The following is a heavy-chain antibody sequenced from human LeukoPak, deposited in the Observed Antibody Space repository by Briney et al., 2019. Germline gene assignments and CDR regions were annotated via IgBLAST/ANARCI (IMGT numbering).Heavy chain of an antibody. CDR2: IYHSGST. CDR3: ARTETLGYCSGGSCYLPYYYYGMDV. V-gene: IGHV4-38-2*02. D-gene: IGHD2-15*01. CDR1: GYSISSGYY. J-gene: IGHJ6*02. Sequence: SSETLSLTCTVSGYSISSGYYWGWIRQPPGKGLEWIGSIYHSGSTYYNPSLKSRVTISVDTSKNQFSLKLSSVTAADTAVYYCARTETLGYCSGGSCYLPYYYYGMDVWGQGTTVTVSS.